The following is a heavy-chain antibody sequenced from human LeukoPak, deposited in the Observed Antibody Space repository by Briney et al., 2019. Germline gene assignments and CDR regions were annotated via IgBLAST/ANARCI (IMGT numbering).Heavy chain of an antibody. V-gene: IGHV4-34*01. CDR2: INHSGST. CDR3: AGRPTTVTGSWFDH. Sequence: SETLSLTCAVYGGSFSGYYWSWIRQPPGKGLEWIGEINHSGSTNYNPSLKSRVTISVDTSKNQFSLKLSSVTAADTAVYYCAGRPTTVTGSWFDHWGQGTLVTVSS. D-gene: IGHD4-11*01. J-gene: IGHJ5*02. CDR1: GGSFSGYY.